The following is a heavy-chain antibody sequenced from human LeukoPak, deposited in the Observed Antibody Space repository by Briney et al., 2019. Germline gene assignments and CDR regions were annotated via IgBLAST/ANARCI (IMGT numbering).Heavy chain of an antibody. CDR3: ARLAGSWDYFDY. D-gene: IGHD6-6*01. J-gene: IGHJ4*02. CDR1: GYSFTSYW. Sequence: GESLKISCKGSGYSFTSYWTGWVRQMPGKGLEWMGIIHPVDSDTRYSPSFQGQVTISADKSVITAYLQWSSLKASDTAMYYCARLAGSWDYFDYWGQGTLVTVSS. CDR2: IHPVDSDT. V-gene: IGHV5-51*01.